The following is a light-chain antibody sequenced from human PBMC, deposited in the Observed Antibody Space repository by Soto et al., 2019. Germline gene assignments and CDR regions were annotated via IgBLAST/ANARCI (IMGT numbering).Light chain of an antibody. CDR2: DTS. J-gene: IGLJ3*02. CDR3: LLFYSGVRV. CDR1: TGAVTSGHY. Sequence: QAVVTQEPSLTVSPGGTVTLTCGSSTGAVTSGHYPYWFQQKPGQAPRTLTYDTSYKHSWTPARFSGSLLGGKAALTLSGAQPEDEAEYYCLLFYSGVRVFGGGTQLTVL. V-gene: IGLV7-46*01.